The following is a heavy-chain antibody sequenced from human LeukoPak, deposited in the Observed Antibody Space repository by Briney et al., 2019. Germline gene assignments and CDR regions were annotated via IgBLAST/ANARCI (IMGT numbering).Heavy chain of an antibody. CDR3: ARHRIVGGPFDP. CDR2: IYYSGST. D-gene: IGHD3-16*01. V-gene: IGHV4-39*01. CDR1: GGSISSSSYY. Sequence: PSETLSLTCTVSGGSISSSSYYWGWIRQPPGKGLEWIGSIYYSGSTDYNPSLKSRVTISVDTSKNQFSLKLSSVTAADTAVYYCARHRIVGGPFDPWGQGTLVTVSS. J-gene: IGHJ5*02.